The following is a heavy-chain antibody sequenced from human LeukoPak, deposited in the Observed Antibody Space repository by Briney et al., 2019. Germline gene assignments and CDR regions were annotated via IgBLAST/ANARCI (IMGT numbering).Heavy chain of an antibody. D-gene: IGHD6-13*01. CDR3: TRHGAAAAGGGDSDYYYYYMDV. V-gene: IGHV3-73*01. CDR1: GFTFSGSA. Sequence: GGSLRLSCAASGFTFSGSAMHWVRQASGKGLEWVGRIRSKANSYATAYAASVKGRFTISRDDSKNTAYLQMNSLKTEDTAVYYCTRHGAAAAGGGDSDYYYYYMDVWGKGTTVTVSS. J-gene: IGHJ6*03. CDR2: IRSKANSYAT.